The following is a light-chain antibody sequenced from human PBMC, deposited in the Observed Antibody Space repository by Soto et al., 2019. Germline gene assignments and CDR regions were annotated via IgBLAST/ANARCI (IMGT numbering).Light chain of an antibody. J-gene: IGLJ2*01. CDR1: SSNIGSNT. CDR3: AAWDDSLNGPV. V-gene: IGLV1-44*01. Sequence: QSVLTQPPSASGTPGQRVTISCSGSSSNIGSNTVNWYQQLPGTAPKLLIYSNNQRPSQVPDRFSVSKSGTSASLAISGLQSEDEADYYCAAWDDSLNGPVFGGGTKVTVL. CDR2: SNN.